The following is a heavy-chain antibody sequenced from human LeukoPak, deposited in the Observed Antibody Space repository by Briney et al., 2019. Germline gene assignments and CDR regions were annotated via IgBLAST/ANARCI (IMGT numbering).Heavy chain of an antibody. CDR3: ARHVSNEYYYDSSGYPDY. V-gene: IGHV4-39*01. J-gene: IGHJ4*02. Sequence: SETLSLTCTVSGGSISSSSYYWGWIRQPPGKGLEWIGSIYYSGSTYYNPSLKSRVTISVDTSKNQFSLKLSSVTAADTAVYYCARHVSNEYYYDSSGYPDYWGQGTLVTVSS. D-gene: IGHD3-22*01. CDR2: IYYSGST. CDR1: GGSISSSSYY.